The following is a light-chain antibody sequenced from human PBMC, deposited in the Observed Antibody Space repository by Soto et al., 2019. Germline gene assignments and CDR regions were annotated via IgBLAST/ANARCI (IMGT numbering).Light chain of an antibody. J-gene: IGKJ5*01. V-gene: IGKV3-15*01. CDR1: QTVSSK. CDR3: QQYNNYIP. CDR2: GAS. Sequence: EIVMTQSPATLSVSPGERATLSCRASQTVSSKLAWYQHKPGQAPRLLIYGASTRAIDIPDRFSGSGSGTEFTLTISSLQSEDFAVYFCQQYNNYIPFGQGTRLEIK.